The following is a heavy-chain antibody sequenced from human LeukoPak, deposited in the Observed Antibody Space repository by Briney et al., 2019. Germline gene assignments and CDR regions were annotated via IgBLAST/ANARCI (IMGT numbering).Heavy chain of an antibody. J-gene: IGHJ4*02. V-gene: IGHV1-2*02. CDR2: INPNSGGT. D-gene: IGHD1-26*01. Sequence: GASVNVSFKASGYTFTGYYMHGVRQAPGQGLEWMGWINPNSGGTNYAQKFQGRVTMTRDTSISTAYMELSRLRSADTAVYYCARRIVGATTSQSYYFDYWGQGTLVTVSS. CDR3: ARRIVGATTSQSYYFDY. CDR1: GYTFTGYY.